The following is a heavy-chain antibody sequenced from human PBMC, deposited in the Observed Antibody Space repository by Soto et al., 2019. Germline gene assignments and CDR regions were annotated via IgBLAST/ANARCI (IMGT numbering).Heavy chain of an antibody. V-gene: IGHV1-8*02. D-gene: IGHD2-8*02. J-gene: IGHJ4*02. CDR1: GYTFTSYD. CDR2: VTPRNGDT. Sequence: ASVKVSFKASGYTFTSYDINWVRQAAGQGPEWMGSVTPRNGDTAFAQKYQGRVTVTSNTSMSTVYMELSNLRSDDTAVYYCARGGSYWARRHYFGSWGQGTLVTVSS. CDR3: ARGGSYWARRHYFGS.